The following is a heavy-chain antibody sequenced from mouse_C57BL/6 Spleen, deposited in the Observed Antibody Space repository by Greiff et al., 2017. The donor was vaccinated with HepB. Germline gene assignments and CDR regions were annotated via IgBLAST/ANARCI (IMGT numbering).Heavy chain of an antibody. CDR1: GFNIKNTY. D-gene: IGHD1-1*01. CDR2: IDPANGNT. CDR3: ARSWDHYYGSSLWYFDV. J-gene: IGHJ1*03. V-gene: IGHV14-3*01. Sequence: VHVKQSVAELVRPGASVKLSCTASGFNIKNTYMHWVKQRPEQGLEWIGRIDPANGNTKYAPKFQGKATITADTSSNTAYLQLSSLTSEDTAIYYCARSWDHYYGSSLWYFDVWGTGTTVTVSS.